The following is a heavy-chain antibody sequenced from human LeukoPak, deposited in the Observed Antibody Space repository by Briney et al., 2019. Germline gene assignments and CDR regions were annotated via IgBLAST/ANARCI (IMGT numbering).Heavy chain of an antibody. J-gene: IGHJ6*02. V-gene: IGHV4-4*02. Sequence: PSQTLSLTCAVSGGSFSSNKWWSWVRQPPEKGLEWIGEIYHSGSTNYNPSLKSRVTISVDKSKNQFSLKLSSVTAADTAVYYCARVTKPPMNRWEPPYSYYSGMDVWGQGTTVTVSS. CDR3: ARVTKPPMNRWEPPYSYYSGMDV. CDR2: IYHSGST. CDR1: GGSFSSNKW. D-gene: IGHD4-23*01.